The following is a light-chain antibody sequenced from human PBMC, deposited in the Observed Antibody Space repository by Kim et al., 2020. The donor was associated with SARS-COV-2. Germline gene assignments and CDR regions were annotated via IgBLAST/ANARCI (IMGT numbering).Light chain of an antibody. V-gene: IGLV1-40*01. CDR3: QSFDSSLSGVI. Sequence: VTNSWTGASSSIGAEYVVHWYPQLPGTAPRLLIYGNSNRPSGVPDRFSGSKSGTSASLAITGLQAEDEADYYCQSFDSSLSGVIFGGGTQLTVL. CDR2: GNS. CDR1: SSSIGAEYV. J-gene: IGLJ2*01.